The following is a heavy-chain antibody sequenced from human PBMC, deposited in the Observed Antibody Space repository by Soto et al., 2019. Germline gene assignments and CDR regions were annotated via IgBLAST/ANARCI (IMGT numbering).Heavy chain of an antibody. CDR1: GFTFSSYS. V-gene: IGHV3-48*02. Sequence: PGGSLRLSCAASGFTFSSYSMNWVRQAPGKGLEWISYISSSSSTIYYADSVKGRFTISRDNAKNSLYLQMNSLRDEDTAVYYCAGSVWLPPSNWFDPWGQGTLVNVSS. D-gene: IGHD6-19*01. J-gene: IGHJ5*02. CDR2: ISSSSSTI. CDR3: AGSVWLPPSNWFDP.